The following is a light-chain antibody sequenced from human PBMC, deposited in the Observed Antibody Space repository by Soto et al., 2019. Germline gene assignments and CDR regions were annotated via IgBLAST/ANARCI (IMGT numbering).Light chain of an antibody. J-gene: IGKJ1*01. CDR1: QSLSSSF. CDR2: SSS. CDR3: HQRQSWPRT. V-gene: IGKV3-20*01. Sequence: EIVLTQSPGTLSLSPGERAILSCRASQSLSSSFLAWYQQKPGQAPRLLIYSSSNRAAGVPARFSGSGSGTDFTLTISDVEPEDFAVYYCHQRQSWPRTFGQGTKVDIK.